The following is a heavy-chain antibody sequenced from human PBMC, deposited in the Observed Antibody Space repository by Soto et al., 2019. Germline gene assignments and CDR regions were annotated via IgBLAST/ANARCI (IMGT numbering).Heavy chain of an antibody. J-gene: IGHJ4*02. Sequence: QVQLVQSGAEVKKPGASVKVSCKASGYTFTRYGFTWVRQAPGQGLEWMGWISGYSGNTNYAQNLRGRVTMPTDTSTSTAYMELRSLRSDDTAVYYCARGGVLLWFGEPLDYWGQGTLVTVSS. CDR3: ARGGVLLWFGEPLDY. CDR2: ISGYSGNT. D-gene: IGHD3-10*01. V-gene: IGHV1-18*01. CDR1: GYTFTRYG.